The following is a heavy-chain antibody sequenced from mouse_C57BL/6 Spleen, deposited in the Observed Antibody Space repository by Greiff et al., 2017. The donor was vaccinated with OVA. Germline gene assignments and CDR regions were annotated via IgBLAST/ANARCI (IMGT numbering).Heavy chain of an antibody. CDR1: GYTFTSYW. Sequence: QVQLQQPGAELVMPGASVKLSCKASGYTFTSYWMHWVKQRPGQGLEWIGEIDPSDSYTNYNQKFKGKATLTVDKSSSTAYMQLSSLTSEDSAVYYCATYYYGSSYGFAYWGQGTLLTVSA. D-gene: IGHD1-1*01. J-gene: IGHJ3*01. CDR3: ATYYYGSSYGFAY. CDR2: IDPSDSYT. V-gene: IGHV1-69*01.